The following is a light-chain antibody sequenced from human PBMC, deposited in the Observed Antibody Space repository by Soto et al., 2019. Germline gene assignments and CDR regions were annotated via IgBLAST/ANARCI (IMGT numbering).Light chain of an antibody. CDR2: DVY. CDR3: CSYAGSFPYV. CDR1: SSDVGGYNY. V-gene: IGLV2-11*01. Sequence: QSVLTQPRSVSGSPGQSVTISCTGSSSDVGGYNYVSWYQEHPGKSPKLIIYDVYKRPSGVPDRFSGSKSGNTASLTISGLQTEDEAEYYCCSYAGSFPYVFGTGTKLTVL. J-gene: IGLJ1*01.